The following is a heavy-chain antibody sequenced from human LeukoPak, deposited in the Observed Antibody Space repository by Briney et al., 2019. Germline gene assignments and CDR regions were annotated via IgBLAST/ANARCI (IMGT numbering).Heavy chain of an antibody. CDR3: ARDKIAGATVLDY. V-gene: IGHV3-7*03. J-gene: IGHJ4*02. CDR2: MKQDGSEE. Sequence: GGSLRLSCAASGFTFSTYWMSWVRQAPGKGLEWVANMKQDGSEEYYVDSVKGRFTISRDNAKNSLYLQMNSLRAEDTAVYYCARDKIAGATVLDYWGQGSLVTVSS. CDR1: GFTFSTYW. D-gene: IGHD1-26*01.